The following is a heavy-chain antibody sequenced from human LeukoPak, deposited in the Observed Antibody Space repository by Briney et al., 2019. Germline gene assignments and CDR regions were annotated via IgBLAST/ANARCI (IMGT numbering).Heavy chain of an antibody. Sequence: SETLSLTCAVYGGSFSGYYWSWLRQPPGKGLEWIGEINHSGSTNYNPSLKSRVTISVDTSKNQFSLKLSSVTAADTAVYYCARAAYYGSGSYPLYWGQGTLVTVSS. V-gene: IGHV4-34*01. CDR2: INHSGST. J-gene: IGHJ4*02. CDR1: GGSFSGYY. CDR3: ARAAYYGSGSYPLY. D-gene: IGHD3-10*01.